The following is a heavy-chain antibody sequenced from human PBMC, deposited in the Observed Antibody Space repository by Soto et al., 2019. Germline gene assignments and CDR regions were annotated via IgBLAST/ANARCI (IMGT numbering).Heavy chain of an antibody. V-gene: IGHV3-23*01. CDR1: GFTFSSYA. J-gene: IGHJ6*02. Sequence: LRLSCAASGFTFSSYAMSWVRKAPGKGLEWVSAISGSGGSTYYADSVKGRFTISRDNSKNTLYLQMNSLRAEDTAVYYCAKDARSGNYDFWSDYRIPYYYYGMDVWGQGTTVTVSS. D-gene: IGHD3-3*01. CDR2: ISGSGGST. CDR3: AKDARSGNYDFWSDYRIPYYYYGMDV.